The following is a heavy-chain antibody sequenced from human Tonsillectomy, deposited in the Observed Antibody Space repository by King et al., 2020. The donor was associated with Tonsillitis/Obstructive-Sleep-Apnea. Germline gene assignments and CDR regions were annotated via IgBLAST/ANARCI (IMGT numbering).Heavy chain of an antibody. V-gene: IGHV3-9*01. Sequence: VQLVESGGGLVQPGRSLRLSCAGSGFTFDDYAIHWVRQAPGKGLEWVSGISWNSGNIVYADSVRGRFTISRDNAKKSLYLQMNSLRAEDTALYYCAKDSSRGKYHLLSGYFQHWGMGTLVTVSS. CDR1: GFTFDDYA. CDR2: ISWNSGNI. CDR3: AKDSSRGKYHLLSGYFQH. J-gene: IGHJ1*01. D-gene: IGHD2-2*01.